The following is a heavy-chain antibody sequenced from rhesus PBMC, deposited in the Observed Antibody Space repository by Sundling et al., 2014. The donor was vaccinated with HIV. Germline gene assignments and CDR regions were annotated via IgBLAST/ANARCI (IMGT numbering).Heavy chain of an antibody. Sequence: QLQLQESGPGLVKPSETLSLTCAVSGGSMNGNYWSWIRQSPGKGLEWIGRIYGNTGSTDYSSSLKSRVTISTDTSKNQFSLKLSFVTAADTAVYYCARDRLGSWSNWYFEFWGQGALVTVSS. V-gene: IGHV4-173*01. D-gene: IGHD6-13*01. CDR1: GGSMNGNY. CDR3: ARDRLGSWSNWYFEF. J-gene: IGHJ1*01. CDR2: IYGNTGST.